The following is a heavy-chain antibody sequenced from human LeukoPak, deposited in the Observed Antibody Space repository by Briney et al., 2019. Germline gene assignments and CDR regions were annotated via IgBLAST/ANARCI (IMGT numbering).Heavy chain of an antibody. CDR1: GFTSGTYA. CDR3: AKFRQQLHWYFDL. D-gene: IGHD6-13*01. Sequence: RGSLRPSCALSGFTSGTYAMSWVRQAPGARLEWGAAISGSGGTTFYADSVKGRFAISRDNSQHPLYLQMNGLRAGDRAVYYCAKFRQQLHWYFDLWGGGTLVTVSS. V-gene: IGHV3-23*01. CDR2: ISGSGGTT. J-gene: IGHJ2*01.